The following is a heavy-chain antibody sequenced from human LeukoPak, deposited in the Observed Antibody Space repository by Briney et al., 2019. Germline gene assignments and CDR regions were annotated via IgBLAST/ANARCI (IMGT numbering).Heavy chain of an antibody. CDR2: ITGSGDST. J-gene: IGHJ5*02. D-gene: IGHD3-9*01. V-gene: IGHV3-23*01. Sequence: GGSLRLFCAASGFTFSTYGMRWVRQSPGKGLEWVSTITGSGDSTYYADSVKGRFTISRDNSEKKVYLQMNSLRAEDTAMYYCTKGTLRYLDAWGQGTLVIVSS. CDR3: TKGTLRYLDA. CDR1: GFTFSTYG.